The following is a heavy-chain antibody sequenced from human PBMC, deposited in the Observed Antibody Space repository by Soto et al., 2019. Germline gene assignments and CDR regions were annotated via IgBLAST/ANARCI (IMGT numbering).Heavy chain of an antibody. Sequence: SVKVSCKASGCTFTSYAIHGVRQAPGQGLEWMGGINPIFGRANYAQKFQGRVTITTDESTSTAYMELSSLRSEDTAVYYCARDEASPNYAILALDHWGQGTLVTVSS. V-gene: IGHV1-69*05. J-gene: IGHJ4*02. D-gene: IGHD3-9*01. CDR1: GCTFTSYA. CDR3: ARDEASPNYAILALDH. CDR2: INPIFGRA.